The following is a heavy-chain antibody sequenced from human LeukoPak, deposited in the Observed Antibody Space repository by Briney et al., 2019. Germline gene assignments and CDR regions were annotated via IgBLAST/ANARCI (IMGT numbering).Heavy chain of an antibody. CDR2: IIHRGST. V-gene: IGHV4-34*12. J-gene: IGHJ6*03. CDR1: GGSFSGYY. Sequence: SETLSLTXAVYGGSFSGYYWSWIRQPPGKGLEGMGEIIHRGSTNYNPPLNSRLTISLDTSKNQFFLKLSSVTAADTAVYYCASRPLRFGVVITHYYYYYYMDVWGKGPTVTVSS. D-gene: IGHD3-3*01. CDR3: ASRPLRFGVVITHYYYYYYMDV.